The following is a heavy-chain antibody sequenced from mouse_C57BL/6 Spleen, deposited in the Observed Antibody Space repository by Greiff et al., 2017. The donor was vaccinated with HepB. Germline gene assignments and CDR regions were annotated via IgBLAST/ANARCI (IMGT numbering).Heavy chain of an antibody. D-gene: IGHD1-1*01. CDR1: GYTFTSYW. Sequence: QVQLQQPGAELVRPGTSVKLSCKASGYTFTSYWMHWVKQRPGQGLEWIGVIDPSDSYTNYNQKFKGKATLTVDTSSSTAYMQLSSLTSEDSAVYYCARRGSYGSSYNWYFDVWGTGTTVTVSS. CDR2: IDPSDSYT. V-gene: IGHV1-59*01. CDR3: ARRGSYGSSYNWYFDV. J-gene: IGHJ1*03.